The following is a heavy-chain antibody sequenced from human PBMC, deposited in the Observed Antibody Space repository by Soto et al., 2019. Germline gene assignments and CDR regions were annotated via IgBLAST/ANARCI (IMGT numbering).Heavy chain of an antibody. V-gene: IGHV3-33*01. CDR2: IWYDGSNK. Sequence: GGSLRLSCAASGFTFSSYGMHWVRQAPGKGLEWVAVIWYDGSNKYYADSVKGRFTISRDNSKNTLYLQMNSLRAEDTAVYYCARSSYYYYYMDVWGKGTTVTVS. J-gene: IGHJ6*03. CDR1: GFTFSSYG. CDR3: ARSSYYYYYMDV.